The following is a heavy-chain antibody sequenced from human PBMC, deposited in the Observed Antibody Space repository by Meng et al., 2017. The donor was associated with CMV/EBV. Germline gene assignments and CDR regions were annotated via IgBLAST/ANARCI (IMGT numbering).Heavy chain of an antibody. CDR1: GFTFSSYE. CDR2: ISSSGSTI. D-gene: IGHD2-2*02. CDR3: ARHVYRVGAFNI. Sequence: GGSLRLSCAASGFTFSSYEMNWVRQAPGKGLEWVSYISSSGSTIYYADSVKGRFTISRDNAKNSLYLQMNSLRAEDTAVYYCARHVYRVGAFNIWGRGTMVTVSS. J-gene: IGHJ3*02. V-gene: IGHV3-48*03.